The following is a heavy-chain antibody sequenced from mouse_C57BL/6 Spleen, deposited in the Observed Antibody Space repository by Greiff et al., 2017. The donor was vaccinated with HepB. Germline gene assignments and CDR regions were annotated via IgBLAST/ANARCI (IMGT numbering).Heavy chain of an antibody. CDR3: ARSGLRRSLAY. D-gene: IGHD2-4*01. Sequence: EVQLQQSGPELVKPGASVKIPCKASGYTFTDYNMDWVKQSHGKSLEWIGDINPNNGGTIYNQKFKGKATLTVDKSSSTAYMELRSLTSEDTAVYYCARSGLRRSLAYWGQGTLVTVSA. CDR1: GYTFTDYN. CDR2: INPNNGGT. V-gene: IGHV1-18*01. J-gene: IGHJ3*01.